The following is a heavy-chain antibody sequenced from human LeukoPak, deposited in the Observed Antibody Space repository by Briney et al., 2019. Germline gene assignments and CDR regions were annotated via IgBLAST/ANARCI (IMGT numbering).Heavy chain of an antibody. Sequence: GGSLRLSCAASGFTVSSNYMSWVRQAPGKGLEWVSAISGSGGSTYYADSVKGRFTISRDNSKNTLYLQMNSLRAEDTAVYYCAISIAVAHDAFDIWGQGTMVTVSS. D-gene: IGHD6-19*01. CDR1: GFTVSSNY. CDR3: AISIAVAHDAFDI. CDR2: ISGSGGST. J-gene: IGHJ3*02. V-gene: IGHV3-23*01.